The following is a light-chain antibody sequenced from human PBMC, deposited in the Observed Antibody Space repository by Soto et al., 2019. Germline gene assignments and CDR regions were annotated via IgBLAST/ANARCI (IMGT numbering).Light chain of an antibody. CDR1: SSDVGDNNY. CDR3: SSYTSSSTLYG. V-gene: IGLV2-14*01. J-gene: IGLJ1*01. Sequence: QSALTQPASVSGSPGQSITISCTGTSSDVGDNNYVSWYQQHPGKAPKLMIYDVTHRPSGISNRFSGSKSGNTASLTISGLQAEDEADYYCSSYTSSSTLYGFGSGTKLT. CDR2: DVT.